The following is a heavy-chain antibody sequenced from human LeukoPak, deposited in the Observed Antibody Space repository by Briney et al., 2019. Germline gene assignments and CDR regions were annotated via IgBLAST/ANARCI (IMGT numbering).Heavy chain of an antibody. D-gene: IGHD3-16*01. V-gene: IGHV3-9*01. Sequence: GGSLRLSCAASEFTFDDYAMHWVRQAPGKGLEWVSGISWNSGSIGYADSVKGRFTISRDNAKNSLYLQMNSLRAEDTALYYCAKVTGDSWGQGTLVTISS. CDR3: AKVTGDS. J-gene: IGHJ4*02. CDR2: ISWNSGSI. CDR1: EFTFDDYA.